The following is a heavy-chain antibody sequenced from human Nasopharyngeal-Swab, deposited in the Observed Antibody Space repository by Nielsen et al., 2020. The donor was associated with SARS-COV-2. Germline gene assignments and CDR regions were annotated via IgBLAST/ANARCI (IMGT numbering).Heavy chain of an antibody. V-gene: IGHV3-11*04. CDR3: ARDRANWDFDY. J-gene: IGHJ4*02. D-gene: IGHD7-27*01. CDR1: GFTFSDYY. Sequence: GESLKISCAAPGFTFSDYYMRWIRQAPGKGLEYISYISGSGGTIYYGDSMKGRFTISRDNAKNSLYLQMNSLRAEDTAVYYCARDRANWDFDYWGQGTLVTVSS. CDR2: ISGSGGTI.